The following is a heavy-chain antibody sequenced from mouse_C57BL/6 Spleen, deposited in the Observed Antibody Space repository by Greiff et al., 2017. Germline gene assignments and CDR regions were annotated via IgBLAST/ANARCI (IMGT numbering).Heavy chain of an antibody. V-gene: IGHV1-59*01. Sequence: QVQLQQPGAELVRPGTSVKLSCKASGYTFTSYWMHWVKQRPGQGLEWIGVIDPSDSYTNYNQQFKGTATLTVDPSSSTAYMQLSSLTSEDSAVYYCARRTVVAHYYAMDYWGQGTSVTVAS. CDR1: GYTFTSYW. D-gene: IGHD1-1*01. J-gene: IGHJ4*01. CDR2: IDPSDSYT. CDR3: ARRTVVAHYYAMDY.